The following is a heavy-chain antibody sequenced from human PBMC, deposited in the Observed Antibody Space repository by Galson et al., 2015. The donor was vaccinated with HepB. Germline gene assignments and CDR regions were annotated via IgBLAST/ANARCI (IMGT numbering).Heavy chain of an antibody. CDR2: IRSKANSYAT. V-gene: IGHV3-73*01. Sequence: SLRLSCAASGFTFSGYAMHWVRQASGKGLEWVGRIRSKANSYATAYAASVKGRFTISRDDSKNTAYLQMNSLKTEDTAVYYCTRRRAIGDSSGYYYPELHWYFDLWGRGTLVTVSS. J-gene: IGHJ2*01. D-gene: IGHD3-22*01. CDR1: GFTFSGYA. CDR3: TRRRAIGDSSGYYYPELHWYFDL.